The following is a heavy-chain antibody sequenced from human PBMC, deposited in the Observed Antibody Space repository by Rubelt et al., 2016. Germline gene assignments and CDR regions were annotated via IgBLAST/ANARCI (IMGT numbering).Heavy chain of an antibody. CDR2: IYHSGST. Sequence: LSLTCAVSGGSVSSSNWWSWVRQPPGKGLEWIGEIYHSGSTNYNPSLKSRVTISVDTSKNQFSLKLSSVTAADTAVYYCARGNYLYYGMDVWGQGTTVTVSS. V-gene: IGHV4-4*02. CDR3: ARGNYLYYGMDV. J-gene: IGHJ6*02. CDR1: GGSVSSSNW. D-gene: IGHD3-10*01.